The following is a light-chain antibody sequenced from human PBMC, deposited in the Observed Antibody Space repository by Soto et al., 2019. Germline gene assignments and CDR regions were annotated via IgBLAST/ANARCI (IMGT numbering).Light chain of an antibody. V-gene: IGLV2-23*01. CDR3: CSYAGSVV. J-gene: IGLJ2*01. Sequence: QSALTQPASVSGSPGQSITISCTGTSSDVGSYNLVSWYQQHPGKAPKLMIYEGSKRPSGVSNRFSGSKFGNTASLTISGLQAEDEADYYCCSYAGSVVFGGGTKVTVL. CDR1: SSDVGSYNL. CDR2: EGS.